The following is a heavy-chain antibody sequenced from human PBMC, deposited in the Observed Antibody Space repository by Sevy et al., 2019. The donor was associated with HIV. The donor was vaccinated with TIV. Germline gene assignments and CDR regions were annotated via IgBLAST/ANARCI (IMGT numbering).Heavy chain of an antibody. J-gene: IGHJ4*02. Sequence: GGSLRLSCAASGFTFSNAWMSWVRQAPGKGLEWVGRIKSKTDGGTTDYAAPVKGRFTISRDDSKNTLYLQMNSLKTEDTAMYYCTETPRGLYYFDYWGQGTLVTVSS. D-gene: IGHD2-15*01. CDR3: TETPRGLYYFDY. CDR1: GFTFSNAW. CDR2: IKSKTDGGTT. V-gene: IGHV3-15*01.